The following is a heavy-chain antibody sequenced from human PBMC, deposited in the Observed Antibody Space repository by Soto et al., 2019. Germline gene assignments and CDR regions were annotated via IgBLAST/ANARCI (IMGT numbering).Heavy chain of an antibody. D-gene: IGHD4-17*01. V-gene: IGHV3-33*01. J-gene: IGHJ4*02. Sequence: QVQLVESGGGVVQPGRSLRLSCAASGFTISNYGMHWVRQAPGKGLEWVAVIWNDGSNKYYVDSVKGRFTISRDNSKNTLYLQMDSLRAEDTAVYYCARVTTVTNFDYWGQGTLVTVSS. CDR2: IWNDGSNK. CDR3: ARVTTVTNFDY. CDR1: GFTISNYG.